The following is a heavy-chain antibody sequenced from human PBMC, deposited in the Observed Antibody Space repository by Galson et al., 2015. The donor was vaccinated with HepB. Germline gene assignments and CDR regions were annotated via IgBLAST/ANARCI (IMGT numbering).Heavy chain of an antibody. D-gene: IGHD3/OR15-3a*01. CDR3: ARYDFWFGMDV. CDR2: INPNSGAT. V-gene: IGHV1-2*02. CDR1: GYTFTAYY. J-gene: IGHJ6*02. Sequence: SAKVSCKASGYTFTAYYIQWVRQAPGQGLEWMGWINPNSGATTFSQKFQGSVTMTRDTSTFTAYMELSSLRSADTAVYYCARYDFWFGMDVWGQGTPVTVSS.